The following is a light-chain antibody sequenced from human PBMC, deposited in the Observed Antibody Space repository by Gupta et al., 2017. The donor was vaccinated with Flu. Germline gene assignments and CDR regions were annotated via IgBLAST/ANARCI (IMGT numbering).Light chain of an antibody. CDR2: GAS. CDR3: HQDDDSPVT. Sequence: IVLTQSPDTLSLSPGDRATLSCRASQSLGTSYLAWYQQKPGQAPRLLISGASSRAAGISDRFSGSGSGADFSLTITRLEPEDSAVYYCHQDDDSPVTFGQGTRLEIK. J-gene: IGKJ5*01. CDR1: QSLGTSY. V-gene: IGKV3-20*01.